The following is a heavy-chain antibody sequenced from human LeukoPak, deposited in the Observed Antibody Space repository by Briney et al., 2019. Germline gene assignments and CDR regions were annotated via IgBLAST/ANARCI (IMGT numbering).Heavy chain of an antibody. V-gene: IGHV1-69*05. CDR2: IIPIFGTA. CDR3: ARDIVVGASGHNWFDP. J-gene: IGHJ5*02. Sequence: ASVKVSCKASGGTFSSYAISWVRQAPGQGLEWMGRIIPIFGTANYAQKFQGRVTITTDESTSTAYMELSSLRSEDTAVYYCARDIVVGASGHNWFDPWGQGTMVTVSS. D-gene: IGHD1-26*01. CDR1: GGTFSSYA.